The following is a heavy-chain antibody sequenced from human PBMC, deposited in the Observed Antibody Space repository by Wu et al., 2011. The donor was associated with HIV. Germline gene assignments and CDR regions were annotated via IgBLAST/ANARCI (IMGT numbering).Heavy chain of an antibody. V-gene: IGHV3-21*01. D-gene: IGHD2-21*02. J-gene: IGHJ5*02. Sequence: YAMHWVRQAPGKGLEWVSSISSSSSYIYYADSVKGRFTISRDNAKNSLYLQMNSLRAEDTAVYYCASFGAYMAVTGWFDPWGQGTLVTVSS. CDR2: ISSSSSYI. CDR1: YA. CDR3: ASFGAYMAVTGWFDP.